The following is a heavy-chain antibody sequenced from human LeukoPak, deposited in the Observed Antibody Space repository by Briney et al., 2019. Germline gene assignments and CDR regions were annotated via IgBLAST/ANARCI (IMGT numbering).Heavy chain of an antibody. CDR1: GFTFSSYC. CDR3: AKILPDTVTADY. D-gene: IGHD4-11*01. CDR2: ISYDGSNK. J-gene: IGHJ4*02. Sequence: GGSLRLSCAASGFTFSSYCMYWVRQAPGKGLEWVAVISYDGSNKYYADSVKGRFTISRDNSKNTLYLQMNSLRAEDTAVYYCAKILPDTVTADYWGQGTLVTVSS. V-gene: IGHV3-30*18.